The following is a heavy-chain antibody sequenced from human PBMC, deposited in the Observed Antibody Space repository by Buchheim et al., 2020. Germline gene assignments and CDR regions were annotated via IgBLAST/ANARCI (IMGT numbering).Heavy chain of an antibody. V-gene: IGHV3-23*01. CDR1: GFTFGMHA. Sequence: DVQLLESGGGLVQPGGSLRLSCAASGFTFGMHAMSWVRQAPGKGLEWVSSVSGSGATTYYADSVKGRFTISRDNSKNTLYVQMNSLRAEDTALYYCAKAVSSYDNSAYYGGDLDNWGQGTL. CDR3: AKAVSSYDNSAYYGGDLDN. D-gene: IGHD3-22*01. CDR2: VSGSGATT. J-gene: IGHJ4*02.